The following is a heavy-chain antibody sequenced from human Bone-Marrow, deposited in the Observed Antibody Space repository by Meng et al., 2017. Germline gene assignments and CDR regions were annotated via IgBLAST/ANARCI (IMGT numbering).Heavy chain of an antibody. CDR1: GWSFSAYS. J-gene: IGHJ4*02. CDR3: RLAYCMGDCVDY. CDR2: SNHSGST. V-gene: IGHV4-34*01. D-gene: IGHD2-21*01. Sequence: QVQVQQWGAGLLKPSETLSLTCAFYGWSFSAYSWSWIRQPPGKGLEWLGQSNHSGSTNDNPSLKSRVTISIDTSRNQLSLKLSSVTAADTAVYYCRLAYCMGDCVDYWGQGTLVTVSS.